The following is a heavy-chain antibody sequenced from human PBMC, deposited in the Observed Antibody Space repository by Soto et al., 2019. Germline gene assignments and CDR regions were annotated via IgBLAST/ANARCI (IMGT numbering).Heavy chain of an antibody. V-gene: IGHV5-10-1*01. CDR2: IDPSDSYT. J-gene: IGHJ6*02. D-gene: IGHD2-15*01. Sequence: PGESLKISCKGSGYSFTSYWISWVRQMPGKGLERMGRIDPSDSYTNYSPSFQGHVTISADKSISTAYLQWSSMKASDTDMYYCARQSDCSGGSCYLFYYYGMDVWGQGTTVTVSS. CDR1: GYSFTSYW. CDR3: ARQSDCSGGSCYLFYYYGMDV.